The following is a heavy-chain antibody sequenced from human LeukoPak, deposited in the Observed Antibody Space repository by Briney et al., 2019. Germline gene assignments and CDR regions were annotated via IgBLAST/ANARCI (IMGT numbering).Heavy chain of an antibody. D-gene: IGHD5-18*01. CDR2: INAGNGNT. CDR1: GYTFTSYA. Sequence: ASVKVSRKASGYTFTSYAMHWVRQAPGQRLEWMGWINAGNGNTKYSQKFQGRVTITRDTSASTAYMELSSLRSEDTAVYYCARFYYSYGWDYYYGMDVWGQGTTVTVSS. V-gene: IGHV1-3*01. J-gene: IGHJ6*02. CDR3: ARFYYSYGWDYYYGMDV.